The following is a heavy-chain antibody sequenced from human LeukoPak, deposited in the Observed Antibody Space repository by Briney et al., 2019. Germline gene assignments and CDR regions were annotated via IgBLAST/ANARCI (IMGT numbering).Heavy chain of an antibody. J-gene: IGHJ4*02. CDR3: ARAFEYYDILTGYYSGTEFDY. D-gene: IGHD3-9*01. V-gene: IGHV1-2*02. Sequence: ASVKVSCKASGYSFTAFYIHWVRQAPGQGLEWMGWINPNSGGTNYAQKFQGRVTMTRDTSISTAYMELSRLRSDDTAVYYCARAFEYYDILTGYYSGTEFDYWGQGTLVTVSS. CDR1: GYSFTAFY. CDR2: INPNSGGT.